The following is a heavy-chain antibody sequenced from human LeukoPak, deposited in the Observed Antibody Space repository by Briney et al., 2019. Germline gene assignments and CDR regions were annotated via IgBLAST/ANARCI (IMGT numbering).Heavy chain of an antibody. J-gene: IGHJ4*02. V-gene: IGHV3-53*01. CDR2: IYAGGST. D-gene: IGHD2-15*01. CDR3: ATGGRSGVAFES. Sequence: PGGSLRLSCTASGVIDSSNYMSWARQAPGKGLEWVSLIYAGGSTFYADSVMGRSTISRDKSNNTLYLLMNSLRADDTAVYYCATGGRSGVAFESWGQGTLVTVSS. CDR1: GVIDSSNY.